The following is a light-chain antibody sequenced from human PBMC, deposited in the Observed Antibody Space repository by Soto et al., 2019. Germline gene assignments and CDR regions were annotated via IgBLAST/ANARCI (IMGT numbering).Light chain of an antibody. CDR2: DAS. V-gene: IGKV1-13*02. Sequence: AIQLTQSPSSLSASVGDRVTITCRSSQGISSALAWYHQKPGKAPKLLIYDASSLESGVPSRFSGSGSGTDFTLTISSLQPEDFATYYCQQFSSYLLFGGGTKVDIK. CDR1: QGISSA. J-gene: IGKJ4*01. CDR3: QQFSSYLL.